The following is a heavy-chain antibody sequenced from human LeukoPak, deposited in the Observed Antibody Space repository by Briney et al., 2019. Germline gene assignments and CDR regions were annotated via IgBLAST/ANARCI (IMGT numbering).Heavy chain of an antibody. CDR1: GYTFTSYD. CDR3: ARGAYIAAAGDY. D-gene: IGHD6-13*01. J-gene: IGHJ4*02. V-gene: IGHV1-8*01. Sequence: PWASVKVSCKASGYTFTSYDINWVRQATGQGLEWMGWMNPNSGNTGYAQKFQGRVTMTRNTSISTAYMELSSLRSEDTAVYYCARGAYIAAAGDYWGQGTLVTVSS. CDR2: MNPNSGNT.